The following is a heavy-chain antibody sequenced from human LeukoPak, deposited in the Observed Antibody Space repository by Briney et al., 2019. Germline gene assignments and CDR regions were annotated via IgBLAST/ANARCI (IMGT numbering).Heavy chain of an antibody. D-gene: IGHD1-1*01. Sequence: GGSLRLSCSASGFTVSTYAMGWVRQAPVRGLEWVASITSGGNTIYAESLKGRFTISRDNAKNTVDLQMNGLRAEDTTVYYCATVSEYWGQGTLVTVSS. CDR3: ATVSEY. J-gene: IGHJ4*02. CDR1: GFTVSTYA. CDR2: ITSGGNT. V-gene: IGHV3-23*01.